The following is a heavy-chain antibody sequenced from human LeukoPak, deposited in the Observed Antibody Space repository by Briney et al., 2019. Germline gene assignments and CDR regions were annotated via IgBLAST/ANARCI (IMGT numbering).Heavy chain of an antibody. CDR2: IIPIFGTA. Sequence: GASVKVSCKASGGTFSSYAISWVRQAPGQGLEWMGGIIPIFGTANYAQKFQGRVTITADESTSAAYMELSSLRSEDTAVYYCARDDGSGWSQFDYWGQGTLVTVSS. D-gene: IGHD6-19*01. J-gene: IGHJ4*02. V-gene: IGHV1-69*13. CDR1: GGTFSSYA. CDR3: ARDDGSGWSQFDY.